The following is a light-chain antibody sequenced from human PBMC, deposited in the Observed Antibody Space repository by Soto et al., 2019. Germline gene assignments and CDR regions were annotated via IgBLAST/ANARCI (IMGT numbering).Light chain of an antibody. CDR1: QSLSSY. V-gene: IGKV3-20*01. J-gene: IGKJ2*01. CDR3: LQYGSPLSYT. CDR2: GAS. Sequence: EIVLTQSPGTLSLSPGERATLSCRASQSLSSYLAWYQQKPGQAPRLLIYGASSRATGIPDRFSGSGSGTDFPLTISRLEHEDFAVYFSLQYGSPLSYTLGQQTKLEIK.